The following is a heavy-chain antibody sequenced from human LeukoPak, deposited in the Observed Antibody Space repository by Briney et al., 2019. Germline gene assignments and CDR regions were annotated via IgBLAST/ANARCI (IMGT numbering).Heavy chain of an antibody. V-gene: IGHV4-59*01. J-gene: IGHJ4*02. CDR3: ACGSGAFDY. Sequence: SETLSLTCTVSGGSISRYHWSWIRQPPGKGLEWIGNIYYSGITNYNPSLKSRVTISLDTSKNQFSLKLSSVTAADTAVYYCACGSGAFDYWGQGTLVTVSS. D-gene: IGHD3-10*01. CDR1: GGSISRYH. CDR2: IYYSGIT.